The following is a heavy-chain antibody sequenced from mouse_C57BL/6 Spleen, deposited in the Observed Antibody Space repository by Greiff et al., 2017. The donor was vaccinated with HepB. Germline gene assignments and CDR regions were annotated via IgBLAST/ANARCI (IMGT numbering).Heavy chain of an antibody. J-gene: IGHJ2*01. D-gene: IGHD1-1*01. CDR3: KREVITTVVAPYYFDY. CDR1: GYTFTDYE. Sequence: VQLQESGAELVRPGASVTLSCKASGYTFTDYEMHWVKQTPVHGLEWIGAIDPETGGTAYNQKFKGKAILTADKSSSTAYMELRSLTSEDSAVYYCKREVITTVVAPYYFDYWGQGTTLTVSS. V-gene: IGHV1-15*01. CDR2: IDPETGGT.